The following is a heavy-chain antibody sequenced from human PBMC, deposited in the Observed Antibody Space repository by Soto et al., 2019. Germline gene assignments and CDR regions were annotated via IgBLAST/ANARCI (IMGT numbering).Heavy chain of an antibody. CDR3: ARDGTPYCSSTSCYSVKGYYYGMDV. J-gene: IGHJ6*02. V-gene: IGHV1-69*13. Sequence: SVKVSCKASGGTFSSYAISWVRQAPGQGLEWMGGIIPIFGTANYAQKFQGRVTITADESTSTAYMELSSLRSEDTAVYYCARDGTPYCSSTSCYSVKGYYYGMDVWGQGTTVTVSS. CDR2: IIPIFGTA. D-gene: IGHD2-2*02. CDR1: GGTFSSYA.